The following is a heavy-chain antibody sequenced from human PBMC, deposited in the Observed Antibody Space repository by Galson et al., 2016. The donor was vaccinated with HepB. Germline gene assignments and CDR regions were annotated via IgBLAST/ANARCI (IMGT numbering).Heavy chain of an antibody. V-gene: IGHV3-23*01. D-gene: IGHD1-26*01. Sequence: SLRLSCAVSGFLFHNYAMSWVRQPPGKGLEWVSGISDDGEATYYADSVTGRSTISRDNSQKTVSLQINSLRGDDTAIYYCAKGGKSDYWGQGTQVTVSS. CDR3: AKGGKSDY. CDR2: ISDDGEAT. CDR1: GFLFHNYA. J-gene: IGHJ4*02.